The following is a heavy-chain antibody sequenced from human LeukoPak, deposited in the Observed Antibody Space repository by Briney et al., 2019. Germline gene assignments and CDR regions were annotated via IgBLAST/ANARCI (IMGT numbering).Heavy chain of an antibody. CDR3: ARAGILSGADFDC. CDR2: IYYTGSA. V-gene: IGHV4-39*07. J-gene: IGHJ4*02. CDR1: GGSITNNYYY. Sequence: PSETLSLTCTVSGGSITNNYYYWGWVRQPPGRGLEWIANIYYTGSAYYNPSLKSRVTISEDTSRNQFSLKLTSLTAADTAIYYCARAGILSGADFDCWGQGALDIVSS. D-gene: IGHD3-9*01.